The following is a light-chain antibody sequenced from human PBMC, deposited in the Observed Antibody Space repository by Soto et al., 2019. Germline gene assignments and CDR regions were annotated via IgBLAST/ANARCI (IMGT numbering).Light chain of an antibody. CDR1: QSVRSSY. J-gene: IGKJ1*01. V-gene: IGKV3-20*01. CDR3: QQYGASPWT. Sequence: EIVLTQSPGTLSLSPGERATLSCRASQSVRSSYLAWYLQKPGQAPRLLIYGASIRATGIPDRFSGSGSGTDFTLTISRLEPKDFAVYYCQQYGASPWTFGQGTKVEIK. CDR2: GAS.